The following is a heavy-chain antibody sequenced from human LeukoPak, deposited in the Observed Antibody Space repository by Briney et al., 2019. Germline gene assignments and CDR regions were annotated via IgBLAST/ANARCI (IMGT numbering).Heavy chain of an antibody. CDR1: EFTVNNYY. J-gene: IGHJ4*02. Sequence: GGSLRLSCAASEFTVNNYYMSWVRQAPGKGLEWVSAISGSGGSTYYADSVKGRFTISRDNSKNTLYLQMNSLRAEDTAVYYCAKDRGYYDSSGQFDYWGQGTLVTVSS. V-gene: IGHV3-23*01. D-gene: IGHD3-22*01. CDR2: ISGSGGST. CDR3: AKDRGYYDSSGQFDY.